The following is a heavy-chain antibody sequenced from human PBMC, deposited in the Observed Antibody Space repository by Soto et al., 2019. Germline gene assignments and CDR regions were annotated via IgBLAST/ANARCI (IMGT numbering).Heavy chain of an antibody. D-gene: IGHD2-15*01. V-gene: IGHV1-3*01. J-gene: IGHJ4*02. Sequence: QVQLVQSGAEVKKPGASVKGSCKASGYTFTSYAMHWVRQAPGQRLEWMGWINAGNGNTKYSQKFQGRVTITRDTSASTADMELSSLRSEDTAVYYCARGPGGPDGPGDYWGQGTQVTVSS. CDR2: INAGNGNT. CDR3: ARGPGGPDGPGDY. CDR1: GYTFTSYA.